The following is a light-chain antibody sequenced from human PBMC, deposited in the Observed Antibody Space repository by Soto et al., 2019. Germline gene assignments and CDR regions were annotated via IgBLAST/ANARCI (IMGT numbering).Light chain of an antibody. CDR2: QDS. Sequence: QSVLTQPASVSGSPGQSITISCTGTSSDVGAYNSVSWYQHYPGEAPKLMMYQDSNRPSGVSDRFSGSKSGNTASLTISGLQTGDEADYYCSSYRSTSTYVFGTGTKVTVL. J-gene: IGLJ1*01. CDR3: SSYRSTSTYV. V-gene: IGLV2-14*01. CDR1: SSDVGAYNS.